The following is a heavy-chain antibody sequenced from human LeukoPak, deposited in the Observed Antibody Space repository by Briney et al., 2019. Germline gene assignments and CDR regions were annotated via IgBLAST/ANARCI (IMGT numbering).Heavy chain of an antibody. D-gene: IGHD3-22*01. Sequence: GGSLRLSCAASGFTFSSYAMSWVRQAPGKGLEWVSAISGSGGSTYYADSVKGRFTISRDNSKNTLYLQMNSLRAEDTAVYYCARDYYDSSGYPTGAFDIWGQGTMVTVSS. CDR1: GFTFSSYA. CDR2: ISGSGGST. J-gene: IGHJ3*02. V-gene: IGHV3-23*01. CDR3: ARDYYDSSGYPTGAFDI.